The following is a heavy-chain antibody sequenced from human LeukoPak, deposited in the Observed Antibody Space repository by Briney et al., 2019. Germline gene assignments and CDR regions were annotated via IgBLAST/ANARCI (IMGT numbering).Heavy chain of an antibody. Sequence: SETLSLTCAVYGGSFSGYYWSWIRQPPGKGLEWIGEINHSGSTNYNPSLKSRVTISVDTSKNQFSLKLSSVTAADTAVYYCARGSSCLQDDYWGQGTLVTVSS. CDR1: GGSFSGYY. J-gene: IGHJ4*02. CDR3: ARGSSCLQDDY. V-gene: IGHV4-34*01. CDR2: INHSGST.